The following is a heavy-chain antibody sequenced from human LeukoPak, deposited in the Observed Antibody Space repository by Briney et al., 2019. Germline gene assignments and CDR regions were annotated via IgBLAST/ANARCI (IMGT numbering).Heavy chain of an antibody. CDR2: INAGNGDT. V-gene: IGHV1-3*01. CDR3: ARVSKWFGELLNY. Sequence: CXAXGYTFTSYAMYWVRQAPGQRLEWMGWINAGNGDTKYSQKFQGRVTITRDTSASTAYMELSSLRSEDTAVYYCARVSKWFGELLNYWGQGTLVTVSS. CDR1: GYTFTSYA. J-gene: IGHJ4*02. D-gene: IGHD3-10*01.